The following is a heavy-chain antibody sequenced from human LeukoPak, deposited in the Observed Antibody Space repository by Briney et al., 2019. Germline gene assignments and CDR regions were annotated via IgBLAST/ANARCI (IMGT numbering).Heavy chain of an antibody. CDR2: IIPIYATS. J-gene: IGHJ6*03. V-gene: IGHV1-69*13. Sequence: GASVRVSCKASGGSFSSYGISWVRQAPGQGLEWMGGIIPIYATSRYAQRFQGRVTITADESTSTVYMTVSGLRSDDTAVYYCARDGIFRANSPGQSPSFYFMDVWGKGTPVTVSS. CDR1: GGSFSSYG. D-gene: IGHD2-15*01. CDR3: ARDGIFRANSPGQSPSFYFMDV.